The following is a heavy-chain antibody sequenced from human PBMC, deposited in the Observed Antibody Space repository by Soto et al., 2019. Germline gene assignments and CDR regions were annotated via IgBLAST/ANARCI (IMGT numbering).Heavy chain of an antibody. CDR3: ARKRYLHWFDP. CDR1: GYTFTSYY. D-gene: IGHD3-16*02. V-gene: IGHV1-46*01. CDR2: INPSGGST. Sequence: ASVKFYCKASGYTFTSYYMHWVRQAPGQGLEWMGIINPSGGSTSYAQKFQGRVTMTRDTSTSTVYMELSSLRSEDTAVYYCARKRYLHWFDPWGQGTLVTVSS. J-gene: IGHJ5*02.